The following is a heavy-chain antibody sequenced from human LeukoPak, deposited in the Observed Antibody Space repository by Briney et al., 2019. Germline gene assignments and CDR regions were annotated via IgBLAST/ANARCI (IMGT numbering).Heavy chain of an antibody. CDR1: GFTFMNHW. Sequence: GGSLCLSCAASGFTFMNHWMGWVRQAPGRGLEWVASINQDGSENYYVDSGKGRFTISRDNAKNSLYLQMNSLRAEDTAVYYCARDSSGWAFDYWGQATQLTVSS. V-gene: IGHV3-7*01. D-gene: IGHD6-19*01. CDR3: ARDSSGWAFDY. J-gene: IGHJ4*02. CDR2: INQDGSEN.